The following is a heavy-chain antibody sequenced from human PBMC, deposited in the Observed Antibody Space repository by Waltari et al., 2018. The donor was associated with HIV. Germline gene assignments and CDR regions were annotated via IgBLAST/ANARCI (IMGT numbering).Heavy chain of an antibody. J-gene: IGHJ6*02. CDR2: TSPDRDRT. Sequence: QVQLVQSGTEVKKPGASVTVSCKASGYTFSGHYIHWVRRAPGQRLEWMRRTSPDRDRTKDAQTLQGRVTMTRAKSSGTVYMKLSALRADDTALYYCTRMYYGSWFNMADYGLDVWGQGTMVTVSS. CDR3: TRMYYGSWFNMADYGLDV. CDR1: GYTFSGHY. V-gene: IGHV1-2*06. D-gene: IGHD3-10*01.